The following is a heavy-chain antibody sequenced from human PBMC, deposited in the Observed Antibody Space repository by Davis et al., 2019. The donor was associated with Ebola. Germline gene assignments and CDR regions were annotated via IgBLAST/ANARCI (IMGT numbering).Heavy chain of an antibody. CDR2: IYPGDSDT. Sequence: GESLKISCKGSGYSFTSYWIGWVRQMPGKGLEWMGIIYPGDSDTRYSPSFQGQVTISADKSISTAYLQWSSLKASDTAMYYCARQGLLGGADYYYYYGMDVWGQGTTVTVSS. CDR1: GYSFTSYW. CDR3: ARQGLLGGADYYYYYGMDV. D-gene: IGHD1-26*01. J-gene: IGHJ6*02. V-gene: IGHV5-51*01.